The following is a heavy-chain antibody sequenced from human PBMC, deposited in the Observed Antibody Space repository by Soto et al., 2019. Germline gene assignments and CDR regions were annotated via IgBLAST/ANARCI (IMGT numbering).Heavy chain of an antibody. CDR2: MNPNSGNT. J-gene: IGHJ6*03. V-gene: IGHV1-8*01. CDR3: ARVGGITIFGVVINYNYYYMDV. Sequence: ASVKVSCKASGYTFTSYDINCVRQATGQGLEWMGWMNPNSGNTGYAQKFQGRVTMTRNTSISTAYMELSSLRSEDTAVYYCARVGGITIFGVVINYNYYYMDVWGKGTTVTVSS. D-gene: IGHD3-3*01. CDR1: GYTFTSYD.